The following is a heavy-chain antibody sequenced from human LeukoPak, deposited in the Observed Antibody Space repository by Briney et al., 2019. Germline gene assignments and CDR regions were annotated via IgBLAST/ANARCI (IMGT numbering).Heavy chain of an antibody. D-gene: IGHD3-16*01. CDR1: GFTFSSYW. Sequence: AGGSLRLSCAASGFTFSSYWMHWVSQAPGKGLEWVANIKLDGTEKYYVDSVKGRFTLSRDNAKNSLYLQMNRLRAEDTAVYYCASDRFYFGVWGQGTLVTVSS. J-gene: IGHJ4*02. CDR2: IKLDGTEK. V-gene: IGHV3-7*05. CDR3: ASDRFYFGV.